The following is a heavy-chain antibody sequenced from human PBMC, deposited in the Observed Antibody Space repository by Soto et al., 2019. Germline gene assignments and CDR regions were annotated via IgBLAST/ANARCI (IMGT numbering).Heavy chain of an antibody. J-gene: IGHJ4*02. CDR2: IYPGDSNT. D-gene: IGHD2-2*02. V-gene: IGHV5-51*01. CDR3: ARQEYCSNPACYTVDY. Sequence: PGESLKIYCTGSGYSFTNYLICWVRQMPVKGLAWMGIIYPGDSNTRYSPSFQGEVTISADKSISTAYLQWSSLKASDTAMYFCARQEYCSNPACYTVDYWGQVTLLAVCS. CDR1: GYSFTNYL.